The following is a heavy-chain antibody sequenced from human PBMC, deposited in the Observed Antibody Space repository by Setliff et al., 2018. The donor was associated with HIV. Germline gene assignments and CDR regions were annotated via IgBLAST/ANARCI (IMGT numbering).Heavy chain of an antibody. CDR3: ARSVVVVTVEWFDP. Sequence: SETLSLTCAVSGYSISSSYYWGWIRQPPGKGLEWIASVYHGGSANYNPSLKSRATIAVDTPKNQFSLKLSSVTAADTAVYYCARSVVVVTVEWFDPWGQGTLVTVSS. CDR2: VYHGGSA. D-gene: IGHD2-21*02. J-gene: IGHJ5*02. CDR1: GYSISSSYY. V-gene: IGHV4-38-2*01.